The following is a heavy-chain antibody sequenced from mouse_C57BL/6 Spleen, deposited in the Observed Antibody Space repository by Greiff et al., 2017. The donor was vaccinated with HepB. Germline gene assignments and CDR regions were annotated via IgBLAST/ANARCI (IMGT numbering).Heavy chain of an antibody. CDR2: IYPGDGDT. CDR1: GYAFSSSW. CDR3: ARGDDRTRRGYAMDY. J-gene: IGHJ4*01. Sequence: VQLQQSGPELVKPGASVKISCKASGYAFSSSWMNWVKQRPGKGLEWIGRIYPGDGDTNYNGKFKGKATLTADKSSSTAYMQLSSLTSEDSAVYCCARGDDRTRRGYAMDYWGQGTSVTVSS. V-gene: IGHV1-82*01.